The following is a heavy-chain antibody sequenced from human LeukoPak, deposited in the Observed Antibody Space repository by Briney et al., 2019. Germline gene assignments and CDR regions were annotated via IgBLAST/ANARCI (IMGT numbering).Heavy chain of an antibody. CDR3: ARVSSPAYYDSSGYLDAFDI. CDR2: IYSGGST. J-gene: IGHJ3*02. V-gene: IGHV3-66*01. D-gene: IGHD3-22*01. CDR1: GFKFSDYS. Sequence: GGSLRLSCAASGFKFSDYSINWVRQAPGKGLEWVSVIYSGGSTYYADSVKGRFTISRDNSKNTLYLQMNSLRAEDTAVYYCARVSSPAYYDSSGYLDAFDIWGQGTMVTVSS.